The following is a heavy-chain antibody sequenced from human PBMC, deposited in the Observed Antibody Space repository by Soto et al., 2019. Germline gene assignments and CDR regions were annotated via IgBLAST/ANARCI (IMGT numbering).Heavy chain of an antibody. CDR1: GFTFDDYA. CDR3: AKDGVGGATIGKKNWFDP. Sequence: EVQLVESGGGLVQPGRSLRLSCAASGFTFDDYAMHWVRQAPGKGLEWVSGIIWNSGSIGYADSVKGRFTISRDNAKNSLYLQMNSLRAEDTALYYCAKDGVGGATIGKKNWFDPWGQGTLVTVSS. D-gene: IGHD5-12*01. J-gene: IGHJ5*02. CDR2: IIWNSGSI. V-gene: IGHV3-9*01.